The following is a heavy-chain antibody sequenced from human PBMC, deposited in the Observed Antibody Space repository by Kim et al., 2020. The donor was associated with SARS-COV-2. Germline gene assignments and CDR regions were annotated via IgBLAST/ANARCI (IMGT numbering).Heavy chain of an antibody. V-gene: IGHV1-46*01. CDR3: AREAGDMDV. Sequence: ASVKVSCKASGYTFTNDYIHWVRQAPGQGLEWMGIIKLNDPSTMYAQKFQGRVTMTWDTSTSTVYMELSSLTSEDTAVYYCAREAGDMDVWGQGTTVIVSS. D-gene: IGHD3-10*01. CDR1: GYTFTNDY. J-gene: IGHJ6*02. CDR2: IKLNDPST.